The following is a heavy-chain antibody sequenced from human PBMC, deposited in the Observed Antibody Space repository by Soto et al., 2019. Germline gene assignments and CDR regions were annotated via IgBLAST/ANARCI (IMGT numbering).Heavy chain of an antibody. V-gene: IGHV4-4*07. Sequence: SETLSLTCTVSSGSMSSFYWSWIRQPAGKGLEWIGRVYTSVSTNYHPSLESRLTISLDASKNQFSLELRSVTATDTALYYCAREYTTSSRSLDYWGLGILVTVSS. CDR1: SGSMSSFY. D-gene: IGHD1-26*01. CDR3: AREYTTSSRSLDY. CDR2: VYTSVST. J-gene: IGHJ4*02.